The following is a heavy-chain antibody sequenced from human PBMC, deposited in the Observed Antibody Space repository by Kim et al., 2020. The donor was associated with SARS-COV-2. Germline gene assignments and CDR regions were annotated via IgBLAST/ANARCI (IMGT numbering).Heavy chain of an antibody. Sequence: TTAYADSVKGRFTVSRAHAKNTLYLQMNSLRAEDTAVYFCARSPSGPEGYWGQGTLVTVSS. J-gene: IGHJ4*02. CDR3: ARSPSGPEGY. CDR2: TT. V-gene: IGHV3-74*01.